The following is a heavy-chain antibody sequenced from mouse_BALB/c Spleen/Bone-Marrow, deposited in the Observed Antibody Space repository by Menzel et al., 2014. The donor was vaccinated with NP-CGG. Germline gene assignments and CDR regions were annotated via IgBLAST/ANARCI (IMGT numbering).Heavy chain of an antibody. D-gene: IGHD2-1*01. Sequence: EVKLVESGGGLVKPGGSLKLSCAASGFTFSDYYMYWVRQTPEKRLEWVATISDGGSYTYYPDSVKGRFTISRDNAKNNLYLQMSSLKSEDTAVYYCARDGNYYAMDYWGQGTSVTVSS. CDR1: GFTFSDYY. J-gene: IGHJ4*01. V-gene: IGHV5-4*02. CDR3: ARDGNYYAMDY. CDR2: ISDGGSYT.